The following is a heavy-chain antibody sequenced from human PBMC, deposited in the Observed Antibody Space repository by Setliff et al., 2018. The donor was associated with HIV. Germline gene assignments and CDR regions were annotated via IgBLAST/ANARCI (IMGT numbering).Heavy chain of an antibody. D-gene: IGHD3-22*01. V-gene: IGHV5-51*01. CDR1: GYSFTSYW. CDR3: ARRKSEDSGYGPRYYDF. CDR2: IHPGDSDI. J-gene: IGHJ4*02. Sequence: PGESLTISCKGSGYSFTSYWIGWVRQMPGKGLEWMGIIHPGDSDIRYSPSFQGQVTFSADKSISTAYLQWSSLKASDTAIYYCARRKSEDSGYGPRYYDFWGQGTLVTVSS.